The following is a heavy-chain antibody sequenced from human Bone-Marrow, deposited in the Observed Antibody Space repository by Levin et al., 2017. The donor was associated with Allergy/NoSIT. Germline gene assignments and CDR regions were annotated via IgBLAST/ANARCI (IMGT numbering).Heavy chain of an antibody. V-gene: IGHV3-30*04. CDR1: GFSFSDYA. CDR3: SAGSGLPEHYDF. CDR2: ISYDGRKT. D-gene: IGHD6-19*01. Sequence: GESLKISCGASGFSFSDYALHWVRQGPDKGLEWVADISYDGRKTYYADSVQGRFTISRDDSKNTLYLQMNSLRAADTAVYYCSAGSGLPEHYDFWGQGTLVTVSS. J-gene: IGHJ4*02.